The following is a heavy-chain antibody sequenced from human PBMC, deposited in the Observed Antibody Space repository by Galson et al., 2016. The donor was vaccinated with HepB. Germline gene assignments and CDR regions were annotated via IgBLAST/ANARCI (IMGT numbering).Heavy chain of an antibody. CDR3: ARGGGFYGLGSYYSRFDP. CDR1: GYTFTAYY. D-gene: IGHD3-10*01. Sequence: SVKVSCKASGYTFTAYYMHWVRQAPGQGLEWMGWINPNSGGTHYAQKFQGRVTMTRDTSISTAYMELSSLRSDDTAVYYCARGGGFYGLGSYYSRFDPWGQGTLVTVSS. J-gene: IGHJ5*02. CDR2: INPNSGGT. V-gene: IGHV1-2*02.